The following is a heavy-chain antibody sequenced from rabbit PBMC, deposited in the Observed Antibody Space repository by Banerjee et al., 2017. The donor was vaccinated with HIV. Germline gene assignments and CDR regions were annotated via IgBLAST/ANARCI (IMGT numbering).Heavy chain of an antibody. CDR1: GFSFSSSYY. D-gene: IGHD1-1*01. CDR2: IDAGSGGNT. J-gene: IGHJ4*01. Sequence: QEQLEESGGDLVKPEGSLTLTCTASGFSFSSSYYMCWVRQAPGKGLEWIACIDAGSGGNTQYASWAKGRFTMSKTSSTTVTLQMTSLTAADTATYFCARDLTGVIGWNFNLWGPGTLVTVS. V-gene: IGHV1S45*01. CDR3: ARDLTGVIGWNFNL.